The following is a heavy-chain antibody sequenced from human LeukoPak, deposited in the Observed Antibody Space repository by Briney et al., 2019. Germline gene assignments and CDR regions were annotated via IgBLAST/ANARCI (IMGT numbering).Heavy chain of an antibody. V-gene: IGHV4-61*02. J-gene: IGHJ6*03. CDR2: IYTSGNT. CDR1: AGSINSGTSY. Sequence: SETMSLTCTVSAGSINSGTSYWSWIRQSAGKGLEGFGRIYTSGNTNYNPSLKSRVTISLDTSKNQFSLNLTSVTAADTAVYYCARNLGCSGGNCYMDVWGKGTTVTISS. CDR3: ARNLGCSGGNCYMDV. D-gene: IGHD2-15*01.